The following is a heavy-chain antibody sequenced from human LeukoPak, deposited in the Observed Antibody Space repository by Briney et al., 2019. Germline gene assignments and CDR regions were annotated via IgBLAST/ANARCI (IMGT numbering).Heavy chain of an antibody. Sequence: HPGGSLRPSCAASGFTVSTYYMTWVRQAPGKGLECVSVIYSGGSTYYADSVKGRFTVSRDNSKNTLYLQMNSLRAEDTAMYYCARGLGYCTSTTCLLPFDYWGQGTLVTVSS. V-gene: IGHV3-53*01. J-gene: IGHJ4*02. CDR3: ARGLGYCTSTTCLLPFDY. CDR2: IYSGGST. CDR1: GFTVSTYY. D-gene: IGHD2-2*01.